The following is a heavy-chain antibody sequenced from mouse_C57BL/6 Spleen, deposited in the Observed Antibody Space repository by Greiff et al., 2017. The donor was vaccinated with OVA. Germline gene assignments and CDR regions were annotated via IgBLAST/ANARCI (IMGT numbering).Heavy chain of an antibody. V-gene: IGHV5-9*01. D-gene: IGHD2-3*01. CDR2: ISGGGGNT. Sequence: EVKVVESGGGLVKPGGSLKLSCAASGFTFSSYTMSWVRQTPEKRLEWVATISGGGGNTYYPDSVKGRFTISRDNAKNTLYLQMSSLRSEDTALYYCARHLSFDYWGQGTTLTVSS. CDR1: GFTFSSYT. CDR3: ARHLSFDY. J-gene: IGHJ2*01.